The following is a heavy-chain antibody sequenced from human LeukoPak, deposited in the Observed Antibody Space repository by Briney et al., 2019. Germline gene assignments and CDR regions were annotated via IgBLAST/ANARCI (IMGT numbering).Heavy chain of an antibody. Sequence: SVKVSCKASGFTFTSSVVQWVRQARGERLEWIGWIVVGSGNTNYAQKFQGRVTITRDMSTSTAYMELSSLTSEDTAVYYCAPEKSGNWLDPWGQGTLVTVSP. CDR1: GFTFTSSV. J-gene: IGHJ5*02. CDR2: IVVGSGNT. V-gene: IGHV1-58*01. CDR3: APEKSGNWLDP.